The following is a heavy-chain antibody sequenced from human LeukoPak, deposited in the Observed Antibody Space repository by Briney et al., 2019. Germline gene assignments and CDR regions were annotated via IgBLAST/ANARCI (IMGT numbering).Heavy chain of an antibody. CDR1: GFTFSSYG. Sequence: GGSLRLSCAASGFTFSSYGMHWVRQAPGKGLEWVAVIWYDGSNKYYADSVKGRFTISRDNSKNTLYLQMNSLRAEDTAVYYCAREGGSSGWYYLDYWGQGTLVTVSS. CDR2: IWYDGSNK. D-gene: IGHD6-19*01. J-gene: IGHJ4*02. CDR3: AREGGSSGWYYLDY. V-gene: IGHV3-33*01.